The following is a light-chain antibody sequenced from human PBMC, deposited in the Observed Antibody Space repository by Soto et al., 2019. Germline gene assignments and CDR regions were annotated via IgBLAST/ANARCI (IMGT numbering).Light chain of an antibody. CDR2: EVS. J-gene: IGLJ1*01. V-gene: IGLV2-14*01. CDR3: SSYTSSSTAV. Sequence: QSALTQPASVSGSPGQSITISCTGTSSDVGGYNYVFWYQQHPGKAPKLMIYEVSNRPSGVSNRFSGSKSDNTASLTISGLQAEYEADYYCSSYTSSSTAVFGTGTKVTVL. CDR1: SSDVGGYNY.